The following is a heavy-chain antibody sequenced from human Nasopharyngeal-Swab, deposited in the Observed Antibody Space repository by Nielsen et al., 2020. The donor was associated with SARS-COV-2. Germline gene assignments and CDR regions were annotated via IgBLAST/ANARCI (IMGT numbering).Heavy chain of an antibody. CDR2: IFYSGST. CDR1: GGPISTSNYY. V-gene: IGHV4-39*01. J-gene: IGHJ6*02. D-gene: IGHD3-22*01. CDR3: ARGSTMNGYYGMDV. Sequence: SETLSLTCTVSGGPISTSNYYWGWIRQPPGKGLEWIGNIFYSGSTYYNPSLKSRVTIFVDTSKTQFSLKLSSVTAADTAVYYCARGSTMNGYYGMDVWGQGTTVTVSS.